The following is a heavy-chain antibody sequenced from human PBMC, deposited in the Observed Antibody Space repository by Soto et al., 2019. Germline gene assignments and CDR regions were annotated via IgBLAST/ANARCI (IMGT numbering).Heavy chain of an antibody. D-gene: IGHD2-21*01. CDR1: GASISTPGSY. V-gene: IGHV4-39*01. CDR2: VYYTGDT. J-gene: IGHJ4*02. Sequence: QVQLMESGPGLVKPSETLSLSCPVSGASISTPGSYWVWVRQSPGTGLQWIGFVYYTGDTYYSLSFKSRVTMSVDTSKNQLSLTLRSMTAADTALCYCVRCKLIATFDYWGQGALVNVSS. CDR3: VRCKLIATFDY.